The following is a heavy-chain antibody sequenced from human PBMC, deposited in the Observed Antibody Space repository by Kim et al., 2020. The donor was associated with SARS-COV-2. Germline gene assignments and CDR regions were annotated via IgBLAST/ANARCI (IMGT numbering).Heavy chain of an antibody. Sequence: GGSLRLSCAAAGFTFSSYGMHWVRQAPGKGLEWVAVISYDGSNKYYADSVKGRFTISRDKSKNTLYLQMNSLRAEDTAVYYCAKDQTYYYDSSGYSPTYYFDYWGQGTLVTVSS. V-gene: IGHV3-30*18. D-gene: IGHD3-22*01. CDR2: ISYDGSNK. J-gene: IGHJ4*02. CDR1: GFTFSSYG. CDR3: AKDQTYYYDSSGYSPTYYFDY.